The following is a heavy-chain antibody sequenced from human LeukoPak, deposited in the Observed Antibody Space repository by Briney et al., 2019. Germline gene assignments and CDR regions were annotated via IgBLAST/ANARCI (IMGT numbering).Heavy chain of an antibody. CDR3: ARAGYDMLTGKGGFDP. J-gene: IGHJ5*02. CDR1: GYTFTSYG. D-gene: IGHD3-9*01. CDR2: ISAYNGNT. V-gene: IGHV1-18*01. Sequence: APVKASCKASGYTFTSYGISWVRQAPGHGLEWMGWISAYNGNTKYAHKLQGRVTMTTDTSTSTAYMELRSLRSDDTAVYYCARAGYDMLTGKGGFDPWGQGTLVTVSS.